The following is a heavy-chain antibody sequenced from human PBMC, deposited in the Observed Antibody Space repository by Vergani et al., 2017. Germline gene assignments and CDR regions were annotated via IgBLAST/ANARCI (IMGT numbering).Heavy chain of an antibody. J-gene: IGHJ4*02. V-gene: IGHV4-39*01. Sequence: QVQLQQWGAGLLKPSETLSLTCTVSGGSISSSSYYWGWIRQPPGKGLEWIGSIYYSGSTYYNPSLKSRVTISVDTSKNQFSLKLSSVTAADTAVYYCQASTSCPVGYWGQGTLVTVSS. CDR3: QASTSCPVGY. CDR1: GGSISSSSYY. D-gene: IGHD2-2*01. CDR2: IYYSGST.